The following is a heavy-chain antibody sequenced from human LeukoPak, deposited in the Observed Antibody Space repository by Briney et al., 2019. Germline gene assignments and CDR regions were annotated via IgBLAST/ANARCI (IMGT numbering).Heavy chain of an antibody. D-gene: IGHD3-3*01. CDR2: IYYSGRT. Sequence: SETLSLTCTVSGGSVSSSSYYWSWIRQPPGKGLEWIGYIYYSGRTNYNPSLKSRVTISVDMSKNQFSLNLSSVTAADTAVYYCARGALVSGSRSDYYYFGMDVWGKGTTVTVSS. CDR3: ARGALVSGSRSDYYYFGMDV. CDR1: GGSVSSSSYY. V-gene: IGHV4-61*01. J-gene: IGHJ6*04.